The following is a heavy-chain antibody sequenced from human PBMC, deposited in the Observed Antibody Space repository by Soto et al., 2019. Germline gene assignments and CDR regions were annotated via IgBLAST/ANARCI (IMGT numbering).Heavy chain of an antibody. J-gene: IGHJ5*02. CDR2: IWYDGSNK. D-gene: IGHD3-22*01. CDR1: GFTFSSYG. CDR3: ARGVYYDKKFDP. Sequence: GGSLRLSCAASGFTFSSYGMHWVRQAPGKGLEWVAVIWYDGSNKYYADSVKGRFTISRDNSKNTLYLQMNSLRAEDTAVYYCARGVYYDKKFDPWGQGTLVTVSS. V-gene: IGHV3-33*01.